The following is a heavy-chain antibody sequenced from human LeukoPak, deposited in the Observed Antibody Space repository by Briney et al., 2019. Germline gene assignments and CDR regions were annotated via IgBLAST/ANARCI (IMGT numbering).Heavy chain of an antibody. V-gene: IGHV3-15*01. J-gene: IGHJ4*02. CDR3: TTDSLKYSGSYYADY. Sequence: MSGGSLRLSCAASGFTFDDYAMHWVRQAPGKGLEWVGRIKSKTDGGTTDYAAPVKGRFTISRDDSKNTLYLQMNSLKTEDTAVYYCTTDSLKYSGSYYADYWGQGTLVTVSS. D-gene: IGHD1-26*01. CDR2: IKSKTDGGTT. CDR1: GFTFDDYA.